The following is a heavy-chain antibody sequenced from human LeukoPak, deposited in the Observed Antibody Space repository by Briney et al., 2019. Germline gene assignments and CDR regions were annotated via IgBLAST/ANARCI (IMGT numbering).Heavy chain of an antibody. V-gene: IGHV1-46*01. D-gene: IGHD2-15*01. CDR1: GHTFTSYY. CDR2: INPSGGST. CDR3: ARDLSRPVVVVAAIPGY. Sequence: ASVKVSCKASGHTFTSYYMHWVRQAPGQGLEWMGIINPSGGSTSYAQKFQGRVTMTRDTSTSTVYMELSSLRSEDTAVYYCARDLSRPVVVVAAIPGYWGQGTLVTVSS. J-gene: IGHJ4*02.